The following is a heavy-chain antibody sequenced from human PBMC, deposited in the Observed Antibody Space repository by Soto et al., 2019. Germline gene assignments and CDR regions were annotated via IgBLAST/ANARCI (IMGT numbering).Heavy chain of an antibody. J-gene: IGHJ4*02. V-gene: IGHV1-69*13. D-gene: IGHD1-7*01. Sequence: SVKVSCKASGGTFSSNAISWVRQAPGQGPEWMGGILPIFNTANYAQNFQGRVTITADESTSTSYMELTSLKSEDTAVYYCARGGNWNYGFDYWGQGTLVTVSS. CDR3: ARGGNWNYGFDY. CDR1: GGTFSSNA. CDR2: ILPIFNTA.